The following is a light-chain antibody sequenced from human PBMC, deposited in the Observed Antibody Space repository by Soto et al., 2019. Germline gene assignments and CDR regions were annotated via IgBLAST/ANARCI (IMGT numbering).Light chain of an antibody. CDR1: QSVSSK. V-gene: IGKV3-15*01. J-gene: IGKJ5*01. CDR3: QQYNKWPPIT. Sequence: EIVMTQSPATLSVSPGERATXXXXXSQSVSSKLAWYQQKPGQAPRLLIYGAPTRATGIPVRFSGSGSGTEFTLTISSLQSEDFAVYYCQQYNKWPPITFGQGTRLEIK. CDR2: GAP.